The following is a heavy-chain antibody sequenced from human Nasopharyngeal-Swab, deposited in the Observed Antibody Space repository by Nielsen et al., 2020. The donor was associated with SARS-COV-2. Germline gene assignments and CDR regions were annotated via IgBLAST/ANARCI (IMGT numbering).Heavy chain of an antibody. Sequence: ASVKVSCKVSGYTLTVLPIHWVRQAPGKGLEWMGTVVPEDGEPIYAQNFQGRVTMTEDTSTYTAYLELSSLRSEDTAVYYCASEGSGVFGVVIYALDIGGPGTLVTVSS. CDR3: ASEGSGVFGVVIYALDI. V-gene: IGHV1-24*01. CDR1: GYTLTVLP. J-gene: IGHJ3*02. D-gene: IGHD3-3*01. CDR2: VVPEDGEP.